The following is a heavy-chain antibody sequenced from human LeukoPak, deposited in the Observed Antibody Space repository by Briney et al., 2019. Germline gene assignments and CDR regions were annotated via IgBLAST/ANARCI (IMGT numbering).Heavy chain of an antibody. CDR3: ASVYCSGGSCYYYYGMDV. J-gene: IGHJ6*02. Sequence: ASVKVSCKASGGTFSSYAISWVRQAPGQGLEWMGGIIPIFGTANYAQKFQGRVTITADESTSTAYMELSSLSSEDTAVYYCASVYCSGGSCYYYYGMDVWGQGTTVTVSS. D-gene: IGHD2-15*01. CDR1: GGTFSSYA. V-gene: IGHV1-69*13. CDR2: IIPIFGTA.